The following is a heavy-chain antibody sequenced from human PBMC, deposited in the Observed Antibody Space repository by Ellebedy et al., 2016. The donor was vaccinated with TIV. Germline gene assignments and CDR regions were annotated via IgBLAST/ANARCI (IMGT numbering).Heavy chain of an antibody. Sequence: MPSETLSLTCIVSGGSISSSSYHWDWIRPSPGNGLEWIGTIHSSGTTQYNPSIKSRVTISLDKPKNQFSLRMTSVTPADTAVFYCARIWGIATRPVDSWGQGTLVTVSP. CDR2: IHSSGTT. J-gene: IGHJ4*02. D-gene: IGHD6-6*01. CDR3: ARIWGIATRPVDS. V-gene: IGHV4-39*07. CDR1: GGSISSSSYH.